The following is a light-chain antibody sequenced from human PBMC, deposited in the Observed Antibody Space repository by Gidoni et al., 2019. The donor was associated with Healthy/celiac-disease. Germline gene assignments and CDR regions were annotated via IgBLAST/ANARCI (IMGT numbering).Light chain of an antibody. J-gene: IGLJ1*01. CDR3: QAWDISTACV. V-gene: IGLV3-1*01. Sequence: SYELTQPPSVSVSPGQTASITCSGDNLGDKYACWYQQKPGQSPVLVIHQDSKRPSGIPERFSGSNSGNTATLTISGTQAMDEADYYCQAWDISTACVFGTGTKVTVL. CDR1: NLGDKY. CDR2: QDS.